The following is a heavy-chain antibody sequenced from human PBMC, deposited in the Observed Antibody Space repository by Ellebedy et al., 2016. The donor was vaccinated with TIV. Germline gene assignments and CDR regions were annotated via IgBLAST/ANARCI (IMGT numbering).Heavy chain of an antibody. Sequence: SETLSLTCTVSGGSIRGYYWSWVRQSPGEGPEWIAYIYDSGTTNYNPALKSRVAISVDTSKNQFSLKLSSVTAADTAVYYCARLGGLPGYFFDYWGQGTLVTVSP. J-gene: IGHJ4*02. CDR3: ARLGGLPGYFFDY. V-gene: IGHV4-59*08. CDR2: IYDSGTT. D-gene: IGHD2-2*01. CDR1: GGSIRGYY.